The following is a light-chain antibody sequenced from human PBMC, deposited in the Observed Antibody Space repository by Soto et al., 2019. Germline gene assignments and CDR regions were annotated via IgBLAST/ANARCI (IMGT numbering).Light chain of an antibody. CDR2: EVS. J-gene: IGLJ2*01. V-gene: IGLV2-8*01. CDR3: SSYAGSNNLVV. Sequence: QSVLTQPPSASGSPGQSVTISCTGTSSDVGGYNYVSWYQQHPGKAPKLMIYEVSKRHSGVPYRFSGSKSGNTASLTVSGLQAEDEAYYYCSSYAGSNNLVVFGGGTQLTVL. CDR1: SSDVGGYNY.